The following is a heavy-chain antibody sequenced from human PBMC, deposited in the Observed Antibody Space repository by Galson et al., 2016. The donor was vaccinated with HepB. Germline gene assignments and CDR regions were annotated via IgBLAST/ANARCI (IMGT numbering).Heavy chain of an antibody. CDR1: GFTFNNYA. J-gene: IGHJ4*02. Sequence: SLRLSCAASGFTFNNYAMNWVRQAPGKGLEYVSSISENGDYVFYRDSLKGRFTISRDNAKDTLYPEMNSLRVEDAGVYYCMRERGVVLGDYWGQGTLVTVSS. V-gene: IGHV3-21*01. D-gene: IGHD3-10*01. CDR3: MRERGVVLGDY. CDR2: ISENGDYV.